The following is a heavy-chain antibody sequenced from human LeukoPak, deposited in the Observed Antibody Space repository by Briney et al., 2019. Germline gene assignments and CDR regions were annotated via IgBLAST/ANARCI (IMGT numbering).Heavy chain of an antibody. CDR2: ISSSGSTI. V-gene: IGHV3-48*03. Sequence: PGGSLRLSCAASGFTFSSYEMNWVRQAPGKGLEWVSYISSSGSTIYYADSVKGRFTISRDNAKNSLYLQMNSLRAEDTAVYYCARGGYRYCSGGSCYYYSQHFDYWGQGTLVTVSS. CDR1: GFTFSSYE. D-gene: IGHD2-15*01. J-gene: IGHJ4*02. CDR3: ARGGYRYCSGGSCYYYSQHFDY.